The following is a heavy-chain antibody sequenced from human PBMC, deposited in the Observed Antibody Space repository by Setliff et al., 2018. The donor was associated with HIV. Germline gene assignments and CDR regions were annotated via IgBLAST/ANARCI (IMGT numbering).Heavy chain of an antibody. Sequence: PSETLSLTCAVYGGSFSGYYWSWIRQPPGKGLEWIGEINHSGSTYYNPSLKSRVTISVDTSKKQFSLKLRSVTAADTAVYYYARRRDGYNSAPWRNDYWGQGTLVTVSS. CDR1: GGSFSGYY. CDR3: ARRRDGYNSAPWRNDY. D-gene: IGHD5-12*01. CDR2: INHSGST. V-gene: IGHV4-34*01. J-gene: IGHJ4*02.